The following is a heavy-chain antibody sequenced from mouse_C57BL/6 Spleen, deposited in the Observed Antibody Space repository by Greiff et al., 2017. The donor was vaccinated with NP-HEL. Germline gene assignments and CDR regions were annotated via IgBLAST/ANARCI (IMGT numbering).Heavy chain of an antibody. CDR2: IFPGSGST. CDR3: ARSMGDYDDAAWFAY. D-gene: IGHD2-4*01. V-gene: IGHV1-75*01. CDR1: GYTFTDYY. Sequence: QVQLQQSGPELVKPGASVKISCKASGYTFTDYYINWVKQRPGQGLEWIGWIFPGSGSTYYSEMFKGKATLTVDKSSSTAYMLLSSLTSEDSAVYFCARSMGDYDDAAWFAYWGQGTLVTVSA. J-gene: IGHJ3*01.